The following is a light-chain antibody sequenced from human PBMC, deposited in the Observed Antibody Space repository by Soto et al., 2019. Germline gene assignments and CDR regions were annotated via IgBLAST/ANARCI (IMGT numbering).Light chain of an antibody. CDR3: QQRSNWPIT. CDR1: QSVSDY. V-gene: IGKV3-11*01. J-gene: IGKJ5*01. Sequence: EIVLTHSPATLSLSPWEIATLSCRASQSVSDYLAWYQQKPGQAPRLLIYDASNRATGIPPRFGGSGSGTDFTLTISSLEPEDFAVYYCQQRSNWPITFGQGTRLEIK. CDR2: DAS.